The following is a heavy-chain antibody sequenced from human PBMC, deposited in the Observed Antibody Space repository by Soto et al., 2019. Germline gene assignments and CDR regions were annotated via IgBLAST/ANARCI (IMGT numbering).Heavy chain of an antibody. CDR2: IYYSGST. D-gene: IGHD2-2*01. J-gene: IGHJ4*02. Sequence: PSETLSLTCTVSGGSISSYYLSWIRQPPGKGLEWIGYIYYSGSTNYNPSLKSRVTISVDTSKNQFSLKLSSVTAADTAVYYCARLEASRYCSSTSCYEFDYWGQGTLVTVSS. CDR3: ARLEASRYCSSTSCYEFDY. CDR1: GGSISSYY. V-gene: IGHV4-59*01.